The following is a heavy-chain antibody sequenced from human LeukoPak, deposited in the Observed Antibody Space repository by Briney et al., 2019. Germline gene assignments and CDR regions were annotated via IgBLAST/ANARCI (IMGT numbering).Heavy chain of an antibody. CDR1: GFTFNSYA. D-gene: IGHD2-2*01. V-gene: IGHV3-23*01. CDR2: ISGSGAYT. Sequence: GGSLRLSCAASGFTFNSYAMNWVRQAPGKGLEWVSVISGSGAYTDYADSVKGRFTISRNNSRDTLYLQMNCLRAEDTAVYYCAKDHCSSSSCYADAFDIWGQGTMVTVSS. J-gene: IGHJ3*02. CDR3: AKDHCSSSSCYADAFDI.